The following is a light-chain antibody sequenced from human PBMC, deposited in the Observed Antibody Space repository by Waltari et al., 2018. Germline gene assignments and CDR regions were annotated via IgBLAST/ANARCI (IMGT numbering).Light chain of an antibody. CDR2: KNN. Sequence: QFVLTQSPSASGTPGQRVTISCSGSSSNIGLNSIYWYQQLPGAPPQLLLSKNNQRSPVFPSRFSASKSGTSASLAISGLRSEDESDYFCAARDDSLHLLFGGGTKLTVL. V-gene: IGLV1-47*01. CDR1: SSNIGLNS. CDR3: AARDDSLHLL. J-gene: IGLJ3*02.